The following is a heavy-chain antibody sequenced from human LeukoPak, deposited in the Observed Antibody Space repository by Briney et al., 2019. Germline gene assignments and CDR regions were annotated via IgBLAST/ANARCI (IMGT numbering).Heavy chain of an antibody. CDR3: ARGSTYYDSSGQVPFDY. CDR2: IKQDGSEK. D-gene: IGHD3-22*01. CDR1: GFTFSSKW. V-gene: IGHV3-7*01. J-gene: IGHJ4*02. Sequence: PGGSLRLSCAASGFTFSSKWMSWVRQAPGKGLEWVANIKQDGSEKYYVDSVKGRFTISRDNAKNSLYLQMNSLRAEDTAVYYCARGSTYYDSSGQVPFDYWGQGTLVTVSS.